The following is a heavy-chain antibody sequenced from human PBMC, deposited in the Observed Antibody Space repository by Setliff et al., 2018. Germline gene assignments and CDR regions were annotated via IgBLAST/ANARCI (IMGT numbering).Heavy chain of an antibody. D-gene: IGHD3-3*01. V-gene: IGHV4-4*07. J-gene: IGHJ4*02. Sequence: SETLSLTCTVSGGFIYDHYWTWIRKPAGKGLQWIGRVYSDGETDYSPSLKSRVTISVDKSNNQFSLNLKSMTAADTALYFCARERQGGFLEWSPFDSWGQGILVTVSS. CDR2: VYSDGET. CDR1: GGFIYDHY. CDR3: ARERQGGFLEWSPFDS.